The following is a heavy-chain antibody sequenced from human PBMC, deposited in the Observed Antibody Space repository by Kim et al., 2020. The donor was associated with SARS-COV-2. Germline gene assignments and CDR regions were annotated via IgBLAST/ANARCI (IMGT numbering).Heavy chain of an antibody. V-gene: IGHV3-23*01. CDR1: GFTFSNYA. CDR2: ITNSGGAT. CDR3: AKDLDRATSWYPPPDY. J-gene: IGHJ4*01. D-gene: IGHD6-13*01. Sequence: GGSLRLSCAASGFTFSNYAMSWVRQAPGKGLEWVSAITNSGGATYYRDSVKGRFTISRDNSKNTLYLQMNSLRVEDTAVYYCAKDLDRATSWYPPPDYWGHGTLVAVSS.